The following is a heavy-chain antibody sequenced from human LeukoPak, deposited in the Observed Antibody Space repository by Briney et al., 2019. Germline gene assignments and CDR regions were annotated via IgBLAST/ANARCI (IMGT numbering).Heavy chain of an antibody. D-gene: IGHD3-10*01. CDR3: AKDTTYYYGSGSSYFDY. J-gene: IGHJ4*02. CDR1: GFTVSAYA. CDR2: IYGDNT. Sequence: GVSLRLSCAASGFTVSAYAMAWVRQAPGKGLEWVSTIYGDNTYYADSVKGRFAISTDNSKNTLYLQMNSLRAEDTAVYYCAKDTTYYYGSGSSYFDYWGQGSLVTVSS. V-gene: IGHV3-23*01.